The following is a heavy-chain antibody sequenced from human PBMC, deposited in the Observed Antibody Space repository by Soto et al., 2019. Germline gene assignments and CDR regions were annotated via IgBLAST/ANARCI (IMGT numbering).Heavy chain of an antibody. CDR3: ARGRKGYSSSWCVVVD. D-gene: IGHD6-13*01. Sequence: QVQLQQWGAGLLKPSETLSLTCAVYGGSFSGYCWSWIRQPPGKGLEWIGEITHSGSSNYNPSLKSRVTISVDTSKNQFSLTLNSVTAADTAVYYCARGRKGYSSSWCVVVDWGQGTLVTVSS. CDR1: GGSFSGYC. CDR2: ITHSGSS. V-gene: IGHV4-34*01. J-gene: IGHJ4*02.